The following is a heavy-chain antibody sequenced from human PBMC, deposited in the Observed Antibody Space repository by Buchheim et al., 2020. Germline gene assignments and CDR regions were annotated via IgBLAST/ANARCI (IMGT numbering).Heavy chain of an antibody. CDR3: EGGGATVYGMDV. D-gene: IGHD1-26*01. CDR2: IFHSGTT. V-gene: IGHV4-4*02. Sequence: QVQLRESGPGLVRPSGTLSLTCAVSGGSISSGYWWSWVRQSPGKGLQWIGEIFHSGTTNYNPSLKRRVNISLDRSKNHFSLNLNSVTAADTAVYYCEGGGATVYGMDVWGQGTT. J-gene: IGHJ6*02. CDR1: GGSISSGYW.